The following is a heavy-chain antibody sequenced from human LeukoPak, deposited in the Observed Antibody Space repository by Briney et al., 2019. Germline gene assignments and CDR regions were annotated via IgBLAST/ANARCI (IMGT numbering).Heavy chain of an antibody. D-gene: IGHD3-3*01. CDR2: IIPIFGTA. V-gene: IGHV1-69*13. J-gene: IGHJ2*01. CDR1: GGTFSSYA. CDR3: ARLQGDFWSGSSDFDL. Sequence: SVKVSCKASGGTFSSYAISWVRQAPGQGLEWMGGIIPIFGTANYAQKFQGRVTITADESTSTAYMELSSLRSEDTAVYYCARLQGDFWSGSSDFDLWGRGTLVTVSS.